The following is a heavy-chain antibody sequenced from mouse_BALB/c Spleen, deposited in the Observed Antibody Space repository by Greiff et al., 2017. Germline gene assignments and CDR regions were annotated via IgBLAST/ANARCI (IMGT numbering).Heavy chain of an antibody. J-gene: IGHJ3*01. Sequence: EVQRVESGGGLVQPGGSLKLSCAASGFTFSSYTMSWVRQTPEKRLEWVAYISNGGGSTYYPDTVKGRFTISRDNAKNTLYLQMSSLKSEDTAMYYCAIQGVPWFAYWGQGTLVTVSA. CDR2: ISNGGGST. CDR3: AIQGVPWFAY. V-gene: IGHV5-12-2*01. CDR1: GFTFSSYT.